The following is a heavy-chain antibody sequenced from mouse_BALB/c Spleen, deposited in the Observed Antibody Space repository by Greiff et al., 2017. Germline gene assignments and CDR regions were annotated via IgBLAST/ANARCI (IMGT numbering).Heavy chain of an antibody. Sequence: VQLQQSGPGLVQPSQSLSITCTVSGFSLTSYGVHWVRQSPGKGLEWLGVIWSGGSTDYNAAFISRLSISKDNSKSQVFFKMNSLQADDTAIYYCARKNYYGSYYAMDYWGQGTSVTVSS. CDR3: ARKNYYGSYYAMDY. J-gene: IGHJ4*01. D-gene: IGHD1-1*01. V-gene: IGHV2-4-1*01. CDR1: GFSLTSYG. CDR2: IWSGGST.